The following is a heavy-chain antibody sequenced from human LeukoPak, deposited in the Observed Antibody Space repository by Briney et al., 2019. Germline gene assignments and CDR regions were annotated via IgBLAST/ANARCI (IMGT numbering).Heavy chain of an antibody. CDR2: ISAYNGNT. D-gene: IGHD2-2*01. J-gene: IGHJ4*02. V-gene: IGHV1-18*01. CDR1: GGTFTSYG. Sequence: ASVKVSCKASGGTFTSYGISWVRQAPGQGLEWMGWISAYNGNTNYAQKLQGRVTMTTDTSASTAYMELRSLRSDDTAVYYCARAMRYQLLYYFDYWGQGTLVTVSS. CDR3: ARAMRYQLLYYFDY.